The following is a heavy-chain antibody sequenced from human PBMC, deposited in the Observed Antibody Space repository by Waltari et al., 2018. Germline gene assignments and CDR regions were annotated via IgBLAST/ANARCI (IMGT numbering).Heavy chain of an antibody. V-gene: IGHV1-69*15. Sequence: QVQLVQSGAEVKKPGSSVKVSCKASGGAFGSYASTWVRQAPGHGLEWGGRMLPIYGTPNFAQKFQGRVTFTADESTTTAYMELTSLKSEDTAIYYCARRNLGYAFDIWGQGTLVTVSS. CDR1: GGAFGSYA. D-gene: IGHD1-26*01. CDR3: ARRNLGYAFDI. J-gene: IGHJ3*02. CDR2: MLPIYGTP.